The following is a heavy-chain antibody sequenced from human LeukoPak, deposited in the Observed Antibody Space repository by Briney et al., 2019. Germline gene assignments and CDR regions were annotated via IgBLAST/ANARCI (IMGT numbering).Heavy chain of an antibody. CDR2: VIPIFGTA. CDR1: GGTFSSYA. Sequence: SVKVSCKASGGTFSSYAVSWVRQAPGQGLEWMGGVIPIFGTANYAQKFQGRVTITADESTSTAYMELSSLRSEDTAVYYCARDLGYYDSSGYYYSPTFDPWGQGTLVTVSS. J-gene: IGHJ5*02. V-gene: IGHV1-69*13. D-gene: IGHD3-22*01. CDR3: ARDLGYYDSSGYYYSPTFDP.